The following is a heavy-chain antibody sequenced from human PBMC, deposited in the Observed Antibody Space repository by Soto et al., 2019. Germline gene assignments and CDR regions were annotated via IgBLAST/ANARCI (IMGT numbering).Heavy chain of an antibody. J-gene: IGHJ4*02. CDR2: IIPIFGTA. V-gene: IGHV1-69*13. Sequence: SVKVSCKASGGTSSSYAISWVRQAPGQGLEWMGGIIPIFGTANYAQKFQGRVTITADESTSTAYMELSSLRSEDTAVYYCARESGYDSGADDYWGQGTLVTVSS. CDR1: GGTSSSYA. CDR3: ARESGYDSGADDY. D-gene: IGHD5-12*01.